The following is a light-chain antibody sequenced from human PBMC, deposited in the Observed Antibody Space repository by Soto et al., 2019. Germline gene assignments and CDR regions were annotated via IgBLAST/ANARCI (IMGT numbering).Light chain of an antibody. V-gene: IGKV3-20*01. Sequence: EVVMTQSPASLSASPGERVTLSCRASQSVSSNLAWYQQKPGQAPRLLIYGASSRATGIPDRFSGSGSGTDFTLTISRLEPEDFAVYYCQQYGSSPRTFGQGTKVDI. CDR1: QSVSSN. J-gene: IGKJ2*01. CDR2: GAS. CDR3: QQYGSSPRT.